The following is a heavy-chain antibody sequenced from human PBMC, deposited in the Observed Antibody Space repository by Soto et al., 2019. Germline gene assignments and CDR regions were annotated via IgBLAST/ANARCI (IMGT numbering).Heavy chain of an antibody. Sequence: EVQLVESGGGLVQPGGSLRLSCAASGFTFSSYEMNWVRQAPGKGLEWVSYISSSGSTIYYADSVKGRCTISRDNAKNSLYLQMNSLRAEDTAVYYCARELVVTAILYYYDGMDVWGQGTTVTVSS. CDR3: ARELVVTAILYYYDGMDV. D-gene: IGHD2-21*02. CDR1: GFTFSSYE. J-gene: IGHJ6*02. CDR2: ISSSGSTI. V-gene: IGHV3-48*03.